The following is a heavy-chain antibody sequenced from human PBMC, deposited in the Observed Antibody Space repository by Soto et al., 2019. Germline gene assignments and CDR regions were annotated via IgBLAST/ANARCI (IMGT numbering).Heavy chain of an antibody. Sequence: EVQLLESGGGLVQPGGSLRLSCATSGFTFSTFALSWVRQVPGRALEWVSTISGSGGSTYYADSVKGRFTISRDNSKNRLFLQMNSLRAEDTAVYYCAKDLRGRLSGYRRGMFVPRPFDYWGQGTLVTVSS. CDR3: AKDLRGRLSGYRRGMFVPRPFDY. J-gene: IGHJ4*02. CDR2: ISGSGGST. CDR1: GFTFSTFA. V-gene: IGHV3-23*01. D-gene: IGHD3-22*01.